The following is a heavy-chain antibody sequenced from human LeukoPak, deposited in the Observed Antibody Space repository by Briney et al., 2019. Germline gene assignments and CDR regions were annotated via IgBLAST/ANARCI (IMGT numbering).Heavy chain of an antibody. J-gene: IGHJ4*02. D-gene: IGHD5-12*01. CDR1: AYTFTDCY. V-gene: IGHV1-2*02. Sequence: ASVKVCCTASAYTFTDCYIHWVRQAPGQGLEWMGWISRNSGGPNYAQKFQGRVSMTRDTSISTAYMGVSRLRSDDTAVYYCARDGGLDYWGQGTLVTVSS. CDR2: ISRNSGGP. CDR3: ARDGGLDY.